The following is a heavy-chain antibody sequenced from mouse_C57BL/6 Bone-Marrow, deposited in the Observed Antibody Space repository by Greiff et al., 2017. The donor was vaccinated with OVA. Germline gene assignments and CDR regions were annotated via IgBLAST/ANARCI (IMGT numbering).Heavy chain of an antibody. J-gene: IGHJ1*03. CDR3: AMRGYGSSWYFDV. D-gene: IGHD1-1*01. Sequence: QVQLQQPGAELVKPGASVKMSCKASGYTFTSYWITWVKQRPGQGLEWIGDIYPGSGSTNYNEKFKSKATLTVDTSSSTAYMQISSLTSEDSAGYSSAMRGYGSSWYFDVWGTGTTVTVSS. CDR1: GYTFTSYW. V-gene: IGHV1-55*01. CDR2: IYPGSGST.